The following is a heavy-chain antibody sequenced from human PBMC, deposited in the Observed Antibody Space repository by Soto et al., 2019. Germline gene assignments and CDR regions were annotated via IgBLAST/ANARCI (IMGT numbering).Heavy chain of an antibody. CDR1: GGSISSGDYY. V-gene: IGHV4-30-4*01. CDR2: IYYSGST. CDR3: ARLFVRAQLVVVAAYYGMDV. D-gene: IGHD2-15*01. J-gene: IGHJ6*02. Sequence: QVQLQESGPGLVKPSQTLSLTCTVSGGSISSGDYYWSWIRQPPGNGLEWIGYIYYSGSTYYNPSLKSRVTISVDTSKNQFSLKLSSVTAADTAVYYCARLFVRAQLVVVAAYYGMDVWGQGTTVTVSS.